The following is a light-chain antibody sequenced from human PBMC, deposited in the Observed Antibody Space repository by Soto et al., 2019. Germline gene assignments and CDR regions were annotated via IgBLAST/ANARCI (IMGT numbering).Light chain of an antibody. J-gene: IGKJ4*01. CDR2: GAS. Sequence: EILMTQSPATLSASPGERATVSCRASQSVSSNLAWYQQKPGQAPRLLIYGASTRATGIPARFSGSGSGTEFTLTISSLQSEDFAVYYCQHYNNWPVTFGGGTKVDIK. V-gene: IGKV3-15*01. CDR1: QSVSSN. CDR3: QHYNNWPVT.